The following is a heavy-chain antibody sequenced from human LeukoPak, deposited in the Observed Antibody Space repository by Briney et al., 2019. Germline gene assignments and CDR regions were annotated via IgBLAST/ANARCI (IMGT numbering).Heavy chain of an antibody. CDR2: ISGHGDIT. D-gene: IGHD3-22*01. CDR1: GFIFRNYG. J-gene: IGHJ6*03. CDR3: AKALWGLSGTDFYYAYYMDV. V-gene: IGHV3-23*01. Sequence: GGSLTLSYAPSGFIFRNYGMIWVRQAPGKGLEWVSGISGHGDITYYADSVKGRFTLSRDNSKDTLYLQMNSLRAEDTAVYYCAKALWGLSGTDFYYAYYMDVWGKGTMVTVSS.